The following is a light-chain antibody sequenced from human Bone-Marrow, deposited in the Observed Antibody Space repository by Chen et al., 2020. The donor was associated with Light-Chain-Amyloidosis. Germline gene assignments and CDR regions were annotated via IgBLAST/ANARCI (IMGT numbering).Light chain of an antibody. Sequence: SYVLTQPSSVSVAPGQTATIACGGNNIGSTSVPWYQQTPGQAPLLVVYDDSDRPSGLPGRVAVSNSGNTATLTISRVEAGDEADYYCQVWDRSSDRPVFGGGTKLTVL. CDR3: QVWDRSSDRPV. V-gene: IGLV3-21*02. CDR1: NIGSTS. J-gene: IGLJ3*02. CDR2: DDS.